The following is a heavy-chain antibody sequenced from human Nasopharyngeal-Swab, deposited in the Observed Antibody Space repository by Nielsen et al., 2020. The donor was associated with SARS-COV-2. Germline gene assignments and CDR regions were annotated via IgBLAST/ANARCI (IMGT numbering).Heavy chain of an antibody. CDR1: GFTFSSYA. J-gene: IGHJ6*02. D-gene: IGHD2-2*01. Sequence: GESLKISCAASGFTFSSYAMSWVRQAPGKGLEWVSVIYSGGSSTYYADSVKGRFTISRDNSKNTLYLQMNSLRAEDTAVYYCAKDRGYCSSTSCHSTSLYYYYGMDVWGQGTTVTVSS. V-gene: IGHV3-23*03. CDR3: AKDRGYCSSTSCHSTSLYYYYGMDV. CDR2: IYSGGSST.